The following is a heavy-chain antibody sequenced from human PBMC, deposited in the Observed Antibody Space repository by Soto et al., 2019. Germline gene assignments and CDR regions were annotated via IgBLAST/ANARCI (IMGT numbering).Heavy chain of an antibody. D-gene: IGHD1-26*01. V-gene: IGHV3-74*01. CDR3: ARDNAYRTTHYFDY. CDR1: GFTFSSYW. Sequence: GGSLRLSCAASGFTFSSYWMHWVRQAPGKGLVWVSRINSDGSSTSYADSVKGRFTISRDNAKNTLYLQMDSLRPEDAALYYCARDNAYRTTHYFDYWGQGTLVTVSS. CDR2: INSDGSST. J-gene: IGHJ4*02.